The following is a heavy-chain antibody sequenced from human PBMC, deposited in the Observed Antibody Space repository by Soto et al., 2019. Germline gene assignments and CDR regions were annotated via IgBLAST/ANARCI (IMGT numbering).Heavy chain of an antibody. CDR3: VRVSPTHGEVSSFDI. CDR1: GYTFTSYG. V-gene: IGHV1-18*01. Sequence: ASVKVSSKASGYTFTSYGISWVRQAPGQGHEWMGWISDYNGNTNYAQKLQCRVTMTTDTSTSTAYMELRSLRSDDTAVYYCVRVSPTHGEVSSFDIWGQGTMVTVSS. J-gene: IGHJ3*02. CDR2: ISDYNGNT. D-gene: IGHD4-17*01.